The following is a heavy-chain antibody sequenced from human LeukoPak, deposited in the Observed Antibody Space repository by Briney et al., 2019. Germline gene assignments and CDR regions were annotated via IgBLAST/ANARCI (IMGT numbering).Heavy chain of an antibody. CDR1: GYTFTSYY. J-gene: IGHJ6*02. V-gene: IGHV1-46*01. Sequence: GASVKVSCKPSGYTFTSYYMHWVRQAPGQGLERMGIINPSGGDTSSAQKFQGRVNTTRDPSTSTVYMEVVSLRPEDTAVYYCARGCRVVPGVHNVGMTSYYNGMDVWGQGTTVTVSS. CDR3: ARGCRVVPGVHNVGMTSYYNGMDV. D-gene: IGHD2-2*01. CDR2: INPSGGDT.